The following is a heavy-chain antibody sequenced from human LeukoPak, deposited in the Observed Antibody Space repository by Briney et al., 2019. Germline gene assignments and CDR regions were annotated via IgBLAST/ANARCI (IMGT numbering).Heavy chain of an antibody. CDR1: GGSISSHY. V-gene: IGHV4-59*08. D-gene: IGHD3-22*01. J-gene: IGHJ3*02. Sequence: SETLSLTCTVSGGSISSHYWTWIRQPPGKGLEWIGYIYNSGSTNYNPSLKSRVTISLDTSRNQFSLKLSSVTAADTAVYYCARGSYYDSSGYPSHDAFDIWGQGTMVTVSS. CDR2: IYNSGST. CDR3: ARGSYYDSSGYPSHDAFDI.